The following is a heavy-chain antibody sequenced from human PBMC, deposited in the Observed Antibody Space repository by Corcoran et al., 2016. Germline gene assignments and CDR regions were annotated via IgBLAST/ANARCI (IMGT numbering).Heavy chain of an antibody. V-gene: IGHV5-51*01. CDR2: IYPGDSDT. Sequence: EVQLVQSGAEVKKPGESLTISCKGSGYSFTSYWIGWVRQMPGKGLEWMGVIYPGDSDTRYSPSFQGQVTISADKSISTAYLQWSVKASDTAKYYCARHGRGCTTSRYYFDYWGQGTLVTVSS. CDR3: ARHGRGCTTSRYYFDY. CDR1: GYSFTSYW. D-gene: IGHD2-2*01. J-gene: IGHJ4*02.